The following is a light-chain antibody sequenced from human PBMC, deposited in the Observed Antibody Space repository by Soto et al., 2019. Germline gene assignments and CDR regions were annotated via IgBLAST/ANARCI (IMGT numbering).Light chain of an antibody. CDR3: QQYGSSGT. CDR2: GAF. J-gene: IGKJ1*01. V-gene: IGKV3-15*01. CDR1: QSVGSN. Sequence: EIVITQSPATRSLYTGERATLSFTSSQSVGSNLAWYQQTPGQAPRPPFYGAFTRATGIPARCSGSGSGTESTLTISRLQSEDFAVYYCQQYGSSGTFGQGTQVDI.